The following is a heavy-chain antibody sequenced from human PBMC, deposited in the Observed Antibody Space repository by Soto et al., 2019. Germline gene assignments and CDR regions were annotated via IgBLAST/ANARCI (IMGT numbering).Heavy chain of an antibody. CDR3: ATHPRSQLLGNFDY. CDR1: RYTLTELS. D-gene: IGHD1-7*01. V-gene: IGHV1-24*01. Sequence: GASGQGSCKGSRYTLTELSRHWLRQAPGKWLEWMGGFDPEDGETIYAQKFQGRVTMTEDTSTDTAYMELSSLRSEDTAVYYCATHPRSQLLGNFDYWGQGTLVTVSS. J-gene: IGHJ4*02. CDR2: FDPEDGET.